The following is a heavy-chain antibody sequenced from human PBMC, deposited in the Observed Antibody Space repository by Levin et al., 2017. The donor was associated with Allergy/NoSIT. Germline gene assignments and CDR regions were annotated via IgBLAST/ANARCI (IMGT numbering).Heavy chain of an antibody. CDR1: GFTFSSYT. CDR2: ISSSSSYI. Sequence: GGSLRLSCAASGFTFSSYTMNWVRQAPGKGLEWVSSISSSSSYIYYADSVKGRFTISRDNAKNSLYLQMNSLRAEDAAVYYCARVRGGYCMDVWGQGTTVTVSS. CDR3: ARVRGGYCMDV. D-gene: IGHD2-15*01. V-gene: IGHV3-21*01. J-gene: IGHJ6*02.